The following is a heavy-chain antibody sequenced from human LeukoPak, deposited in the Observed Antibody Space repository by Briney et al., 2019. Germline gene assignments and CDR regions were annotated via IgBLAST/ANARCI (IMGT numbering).Heavy chain of an antibody. CDR3: ARRGGNFGSGSYPFDY. V-gene: IGHV1-2*02. CDR1: GYTFTGYF. CDR2: INPNSGGT. D-gene: IGHD3-10*01. J-gene: IGHJ4*02. Sequence: ATVKVSCKASGYTFTGYFMHWVRQAPGQGLEWMGWINPNSGGTNYAQKFQGRVTMTRDTSISTTYMELTNLRSDDTAVYYCARRGGNFGSGSYPFDYWGQGTLVTVSS.